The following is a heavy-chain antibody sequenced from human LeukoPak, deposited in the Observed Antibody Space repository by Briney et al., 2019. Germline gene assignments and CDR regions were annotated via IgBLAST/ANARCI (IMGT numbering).Heavy chain of an antibody. V-gene: IGHV3-30*18. CDR3: AKVADVLLWFGELSPLDY. CDR1: GFTFSSYG. J-gene: IGHJ4*02. D-gene: IGHD3-10*01. CDR2: ISYDGSNK. Sequence: GGSLRLSCAASGFTFSSYGMHWVRQAPGKGLEWVAVISYDGSNKYYADSVKGRFTISRDNSKNTLYLQMNSLRAEDTAVYYCAKVADVLLWFGELSPLDYWGQGTLVTVSS.